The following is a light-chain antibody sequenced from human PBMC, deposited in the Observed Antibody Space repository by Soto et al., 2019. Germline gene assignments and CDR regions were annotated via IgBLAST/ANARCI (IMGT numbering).Light chain of an antibody. CDR1: QSISSY. CDR3: QQYYSYPLT. CDR2: AAS. Sequence: AIRMTQSPSSFSASTGDRVTITCRANQSISSYLAWYQQKPGKAPKLLIYAASTLQSGVPSRFSGSGSGTDFTLTISCLQSEDFATYYCQQYYSYPLTFGGGTKVEIK. J-gene: IGKJ4*01. V-gene: IGKV1-8*01.